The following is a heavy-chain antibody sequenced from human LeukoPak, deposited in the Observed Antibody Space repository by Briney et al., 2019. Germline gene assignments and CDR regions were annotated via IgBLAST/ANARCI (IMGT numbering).Heavy chain of an antibody. CDR1: GYTFTGYY. CDR3: ARAGVLRYFDWLSWDY. V-gene: IGHV1-2*02. Sequence: ASVEVSCKASGYTFTGYYMHWVRQAPGQGLEWMGWINPNSGGTNYAQKFQGRVTMTRDTSISTAYMELSRLRSDDTAVYYCARAGVLRYFDWLSWDYWGQGTLVTVSS. CDR2: INPNSGGT. J-gene: IGHJ4*02. D-gene: IGHD3-9*01.